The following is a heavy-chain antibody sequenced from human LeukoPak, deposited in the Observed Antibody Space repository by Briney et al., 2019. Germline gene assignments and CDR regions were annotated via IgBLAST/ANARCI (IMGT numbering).Heavy chain of an antibody. V-gene: IGHV4-59*01. CDR2: IYYTGST. D-gene: IGHD2-2*01. Sequence: SETLSLTCTVSGGSIDSYYWRWIRQPPGKGLEWIGYIYYTGSTEYHPSLKSRVTISLDTSQNQFSLKLTSVTAADTAVYYCARVYQSAEYYFDYWGQGNLVSVSS. J-gene: IGHJ4*02. CDR1: GGSIDSYY. CDR3: ARVYQSAEYYFDY.